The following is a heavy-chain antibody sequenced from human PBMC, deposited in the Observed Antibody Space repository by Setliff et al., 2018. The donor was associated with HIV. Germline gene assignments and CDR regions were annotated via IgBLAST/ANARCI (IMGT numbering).Heavy chain of an antibody. V-gene: IGHV3-11*06. Sequence: SGGSLRLSCAASGFTFSDYYMSWIRQAPGKGLEWVSFISSSNSSYTKYADSVKGRFTISRDNAKNSLYLQMNSLRAEDTAVYYCARDSSPAVSYSRGWYFDLWGRGTLVTVSS. CDR2: ISSSNSSYT. CDR1: GFTFSDYY. CDR3: ARDSSPAVSYSRGWYFDL. J-gene: IGHJ2*01. D-gene: IGHD1-26*01.